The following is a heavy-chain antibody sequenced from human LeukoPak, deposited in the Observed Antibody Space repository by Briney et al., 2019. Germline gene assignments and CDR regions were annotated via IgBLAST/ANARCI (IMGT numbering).Heavy chain of an antibody. V-gene: IGHV3-21*01. CDR1: GFTFSSYS. CDR3: ASSRFRSGWRTK. CDR2: ISSSSSYI. D-gene: IGHD6-19*01. J-gene: IGHJ4*02. Sequence: GGSLRLSCAASGFTFSSYSMNWVRQAPGKGLEWVSSISSSSSYIYYADSVKGRFTISRDNAKNSLYLQMNSLRAEDTAVYYCASSRFRSGWRTKWGQGTLVTVSS.